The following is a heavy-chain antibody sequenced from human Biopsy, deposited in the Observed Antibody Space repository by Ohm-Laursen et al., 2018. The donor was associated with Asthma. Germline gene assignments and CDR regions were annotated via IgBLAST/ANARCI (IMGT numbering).Heavy chain of an antibody. D-gene: IGHD3-3*01. CDR3: ASQSSGPDFWSGYYYFDY. V-gene: IGHV3-30*03. J-gene: IGHJ4*02. CDR2: ISYDGSNK. CDR1: GFTFSSYG. Sequence: SLRLSCAASGFTFSSYGMHWVRQAPGKGLGWVAVISYDGSNKYYADSVKGRFTISRDNSKNTLYLQMNSPRAEDTAVYYCASQSSGPDFWSGYYYFDYWGQGTLVTVSS.